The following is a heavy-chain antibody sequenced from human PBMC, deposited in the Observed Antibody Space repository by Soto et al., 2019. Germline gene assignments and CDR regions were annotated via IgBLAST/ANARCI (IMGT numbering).Heavy chain of an antibody. CDR1: GFTFSALA. Sequence: GWSLRLSCTVSGFTFSALAMYWVRQAPGKGLEWVALISYDGRNEDYAESVRGRFTISRDNSKNTLYLDMNNLSAEDSAVYLCAKGVVREPAYFDYWGQGTLVTASS. CDR3: AKGVVREPAYFDY. CDR2: ISYDGRNE. J-gene: IGHJ4*02. D-gene: IGHD3-10*01. V-gene: IGHV3-30*18.